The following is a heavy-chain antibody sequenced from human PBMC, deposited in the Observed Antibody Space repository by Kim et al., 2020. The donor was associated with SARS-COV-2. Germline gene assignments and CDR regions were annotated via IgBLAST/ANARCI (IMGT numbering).Heavy chain of an antibody. CDR1: GFTFSSYS. D-gene: IGHD6-6*01. CDR2: ISSSSSYI. V-gene: IGHV3-21*01. J-gene: IGHJ4*02. CDR3: ARGKGLIKYSSSSDFDY. Sequence: GGSLRLSCAASGFTFSSYSMNWVRQAPGKGLEWVSSISSSSSYIYYADSVKGRFTISRDNAKNSLYLQMNSLRAEDTAVYYCARGKGLIKYSSSSDFDYWGQGTLVTVSS.